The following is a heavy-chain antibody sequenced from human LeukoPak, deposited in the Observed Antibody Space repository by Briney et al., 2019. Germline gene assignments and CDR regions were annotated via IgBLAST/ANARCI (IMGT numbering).Heavy chain of an antibody. J-gene: IGHJ4*02. Sequence: ASVKVSCKASGYTFSSYGISWGRQAPGQGLEWMAWISAYNGNTKYAQKLQGRVTMTTDTSTSTAYMELRSLRSDDTAVYYCARTITIFGVVINPFDYWGQGTLVTVSS. CDR2: ISAYNGNT. V-gene: IGHV1-18*01. D-gene: IGHD3-3*01. CDR1: GYTFSSYG. CDR3: ARTITIFGVVINPFDY.